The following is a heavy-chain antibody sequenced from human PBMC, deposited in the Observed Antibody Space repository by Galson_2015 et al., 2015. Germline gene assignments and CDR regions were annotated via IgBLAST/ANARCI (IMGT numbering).Heavy chain of an antibody. J-gene: IGHJ3*02. V-gene: IGHV4-30-2*01. CDR3: ARWTMISFAFDI. D-gene: IGHD3-16*01. CDR1: GGSISSGGYS. Sequence: TLSLTCAVSGGSISSGGYSWSWIRQPPGKGLEWIGYIYHSGSTYYNPSLKSRVTISVDRSKNQFSLKLSSVTAADTAVYYCARWTMISFAFDIWGQGTMVTVSS. CDR2: IYHSGST.